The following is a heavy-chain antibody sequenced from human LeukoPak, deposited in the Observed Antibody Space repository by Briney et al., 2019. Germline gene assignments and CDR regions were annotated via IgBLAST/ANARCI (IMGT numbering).Heavy chain of an antibody. Sequence: PSETLSLTCTVSGGSISSGGYYWSWIRQPPGKGLEWIGYIYHSGSTYYNPSLKSRVTISVDRSKNQFSLKLSSVTAADTAVYYCARVSISMVRGVIIRYDWFDPWGQGTLVTVSS. CDR2: IYHSGST. CDR1: GGSISSGGYY. CDR3: ARVSISMVRGVIIRYDWFDP. D-gene: IGHD3-10*01. J-gene: IGHJ5*02. V-gene: IGHV4-30-2*01.